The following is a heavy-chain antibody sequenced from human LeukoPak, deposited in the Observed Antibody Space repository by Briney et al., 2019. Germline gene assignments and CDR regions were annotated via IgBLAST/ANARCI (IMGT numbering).Heavy chain of an antibody. CDR1: GYTFTGYY. CDR2: INPNSGGT. CDR3: ARASGGGQTSFDI. Sequence: GASVKVSCKASGYTFTGYYMHWVRQAPGQGLEWMGWINPNSGGTNYAQKFQGRVTMTRDTSISTVYMELTSLRSDDTAVFYCARASGGGQTSFDIWGQGTVVTVSS. V-gene: IGHV1-2*02. J-gene: IGHJ3*02. D-gene: IGHD3-16*01.